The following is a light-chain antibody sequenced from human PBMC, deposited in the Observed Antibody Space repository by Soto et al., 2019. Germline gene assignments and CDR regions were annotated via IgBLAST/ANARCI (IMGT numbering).Light chain of an antibody. CDR3: QQRSNWPQVT. V-gene: IGKV1-8*01. Sequence: AIRMTQSPSSLSASTRDRVIITCRASQGFNSYLAWSQVRAGKAPKFLVYAASTLQSGVPSRFSGSGSGTDFTLTISCLQPEDFATYYCQQRSNWPQVTFGGGTKVEIK. J-gene: IGKJ4*01. CDR1: QGFNSY. CDR2: AAS.